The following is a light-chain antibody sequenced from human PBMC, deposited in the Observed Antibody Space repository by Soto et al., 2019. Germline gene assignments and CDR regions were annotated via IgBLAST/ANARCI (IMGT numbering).Light chain of an antibody. CDR3: SSYTIYSTLLL. J-gene: IGLJ2*01. CDR2: EVT. V-gene: IGLV2-14*01. CDR1: SSDIGGYKY. Sequence: QSVLTQPASVSGSPGQSITISCTGTSSDIGGYKYVSWYQQHPGKAPKLIIYEVTNRPSGVSDRFSGSKSGNTASLTISGVQAEDDADYYCSSYTIYSTLLLFGGGTKLTVL.